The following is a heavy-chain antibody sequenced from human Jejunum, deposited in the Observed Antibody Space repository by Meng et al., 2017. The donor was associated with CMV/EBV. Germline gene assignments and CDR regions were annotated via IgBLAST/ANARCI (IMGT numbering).Heavy chain of an antibody. D-gene: IGHD2-15*01. CDR3: ASGTPGRSYCDY. CDR2: FVNYVDT. CDR1: GYSFSSYY. V-gene: IGHV1-18*04. J-gene: IGHJ4*02. Sequence: QGKLVQSGAEVKKPVTSVKVSCKASGYSFSSYYIHWVRQAPGQGLEWMGWFVNYVDTYPAPKFQGRVTMTTDTHTNTAFMELRSLTSDDTAVYYCASGTPGRSYCDYWGQGTLVTVSS.